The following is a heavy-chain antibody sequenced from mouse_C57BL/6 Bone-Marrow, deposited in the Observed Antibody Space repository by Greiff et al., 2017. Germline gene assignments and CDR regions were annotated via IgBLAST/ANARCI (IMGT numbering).Heavy chain of an antibody. J-gene: IGHJ3*01. CDR1: GYTFTSYG. Sequence: QVQLQQSGAELARPGASVKLSCKASGYTFTSYGISWVKQRTGQGLEWIGEIYPRSGNTYYNEKFKGKATLTADKSSSPAYMELRSLTSEDSAVYFCARFYDCYDGWFAYWGQGTLVTVSA. D-gene: IGHD2-2*01. CDR3: ARFYDCYDGWFAY. CDR2: IYPRSGNT. V-gene: IGHV1-81*01.